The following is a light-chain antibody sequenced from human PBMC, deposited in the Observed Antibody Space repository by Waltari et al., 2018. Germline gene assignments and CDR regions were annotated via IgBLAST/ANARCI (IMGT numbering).Light chain of an antibody. V-gene: IGLV2-8*01. J-gene: IGLJ2*01. CDR3: SSYAGSNNVV. CDR2: EVS. Sequence: QSALTQPPSASGSPGQSVTISCTGTSSDVGGYNYVSWYQQHPGKAPKLMIHEVSKRPSGVPDRFSGSKAGNTASLTVSGLQAEDEADYSCSSYAGSNNVVFGGGTKLTVL. CDR1: SSDVGGYNY.